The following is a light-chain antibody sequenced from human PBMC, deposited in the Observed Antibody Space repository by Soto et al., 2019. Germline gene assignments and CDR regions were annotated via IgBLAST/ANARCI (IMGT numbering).Light chain of an antibody. V-gene: IGLV2-23*01. J-gene: IGLJ2*01. CDR2: ENS. CDR3: CSYAGDSTLV. CDR1: SSDVGADYL. Sequence: QSALTQPASVSGAPGQSVTISCTGTSSDVGADYLVSWYQQLPGEAPKLLIYENSNRPSGVSNRFSGSKSGNSASLTISGLQADDEADYYCCSYAGDSTLVFGGGTKLTVL.